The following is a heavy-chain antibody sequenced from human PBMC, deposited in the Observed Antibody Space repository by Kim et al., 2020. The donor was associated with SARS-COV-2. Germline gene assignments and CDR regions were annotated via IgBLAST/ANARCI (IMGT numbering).Heavy chain of an antibody. V-gene: IGHV4-39*01. Sequence: SETLSLTCTVSGGSISSSSYYWGWIRQPPGKGLEWIGSIYYSGSTYYNPSLKSRVTISVDTSKNQFSLKLSSVTAADTAVYYCAGQSGWDSSGWYSQTYFGDWGQGALVTVSS. CDR2: IYYSGST. CDR1: GGSISSSSYY. D-gene: IGHD6-19*01. CDR3: AGQSGWDSSGWYSQTYFGD. J-gene: IGHJ4*02.